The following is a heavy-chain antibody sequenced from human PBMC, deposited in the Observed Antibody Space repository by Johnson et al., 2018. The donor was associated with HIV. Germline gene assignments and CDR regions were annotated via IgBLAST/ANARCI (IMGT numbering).Heavy chain of an antibody. Sequence: QVQLVESGGGLVQPGGSLRLSCAASGFTFSSYWMSWVRQAPGKGLEWVAVILYDGSNKYYADSVKGRFTLSRDNSKNTLYLQMNSLRAEDTAVYYCARGPITIFGVVTTGDAFDIWGQGTMVTVSS. CDR1: GFTFSSYW. V-gene: IGHV3-30-3*01. J-gene: IGHJ3*02. CDR3: ARGPITIFGVVTTGDAFDI. D-gene: IGHD3-3*01. CDR2: ILYDGSNK.